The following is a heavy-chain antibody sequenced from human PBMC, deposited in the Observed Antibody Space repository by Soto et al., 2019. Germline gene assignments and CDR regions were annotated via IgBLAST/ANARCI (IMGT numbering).Heavy chain of an antibody. CDR1: GGSISSDNW. V-gene: IGHV4-4*02. Sequence: QVHLQESGPDLVRPSETLSLTCSFFGGSISSDNWWSWVRQTPGKGLEWIGDIYHSGNTNYNPSLKSRVTLSVDKSKNQFSLKVTCVTAADTALYYCARLSASSKLRGVVINWGQGTLVTVSS. D-gene: IGHD3-10*01. J-gene: IGHJ4*02. CDR2: IYHSGNT. CDR3: ARLSASSKLRGVVIN.